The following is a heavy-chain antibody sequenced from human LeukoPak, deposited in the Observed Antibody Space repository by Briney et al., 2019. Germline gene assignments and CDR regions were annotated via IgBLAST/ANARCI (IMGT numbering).Heavy chain of an antibody. CDR3: ARYYGGNPACDY. J-gene: IGHJ4*02. CDR1: GFTFSTYT. Sequence: PGGSLRLSCAASGFTFSTYTMNWVRQAPGKGLEWVSFISSSSSSIYYADSVKGRFTISRDNAKNSLYLEMNSLRAEDTAVYYCARYYGGNPACDYWGQGTLVTVSS. V-gene: IGHV3-48*01. D-gene: IGHD4-23*01. CDR2: ISSSSSSI.